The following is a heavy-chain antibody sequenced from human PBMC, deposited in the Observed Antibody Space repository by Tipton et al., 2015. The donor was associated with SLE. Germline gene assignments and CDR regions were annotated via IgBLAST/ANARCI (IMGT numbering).Heavy chain of an antibody. J-gene: IGHJ1*01. Sequence: TLSLTCAVYGGSFSGYYWSWFRQPPGKGLGWIGEINHSGNTNYNPSLKSRVTISVDTSKNQLSLKLSSVTAADTAVYYCASRYRSIEGYFQHWGQGTLVTVSS. CDR3: ASRYRSIEGYFQH. D-gene: IGHD3-16*02. V-gene: IGHV4-34*01. CDR2: INHSGNT. CDR1: GGSFSGYY.